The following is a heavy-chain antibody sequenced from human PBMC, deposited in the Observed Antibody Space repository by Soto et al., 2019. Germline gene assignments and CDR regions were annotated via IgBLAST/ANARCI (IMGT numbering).Heavy chain of an antibody. J-gene: IGHJ6*02. D-gene: IGHD1-26*01. CDR2: ISGSGGST. V-gene: IGHV3-23*01. CDR3: AKDPQVGATNYYYYYGMDV. Sequence: HPGGSLRLSCAASGFTFSSYAMSWVRQAPGKGLEWVSAISGSGGSTYYADSVKGRFTISRDNSKNTLYLQMNSLRAEDTAVYYCAKDPQVGATNYYYYYGMDVWGQGTTVTVSS. CDR1: GFTFSSYA.